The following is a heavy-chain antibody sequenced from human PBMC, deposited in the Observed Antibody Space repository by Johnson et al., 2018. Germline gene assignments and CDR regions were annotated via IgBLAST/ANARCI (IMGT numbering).Heavy chain of an antibody. CDR1: GFTFSSYG. CDR3: AKSSAGRSSSSPGGGYYYYYYMDV. Sequence: QVQLVQSGGGVVQPGRSLRLSCAASGFTFSSYGMHWVRQAPGKGLEWVAVISYDGSNKYYADSVKGRFTISRDNSKNTLYLQMNSLSAEDTAVYYCAKSSAGRSSSSPGGGYYYYYYMDVWGKGTTVTVSS. J-gene: IGHJ6*03. V-gene: IGHV3-30*18. D-gene: IGHD6-6*01. CDR2: ISYDGSNK.